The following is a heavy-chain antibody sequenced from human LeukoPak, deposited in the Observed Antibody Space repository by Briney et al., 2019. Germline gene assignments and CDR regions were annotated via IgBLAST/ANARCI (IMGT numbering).Heavy chain of an antibody. V-gene: IGHV3-48*03. Sequence: GGSLRLSCAASGFTFSSFEMNWVRQAPGKELEWVSYISSSGSTIYTADSVKGRFTISRDNAKNSLYLRMNSLRAEDTAVYHCARIKPYDFWSGYSSMDVWGQGTTVTVSS. CDR2: ISSSGSTI. J-gene: IGHJ6*02. D-gene: IGHD3-3*01. CDR1: GFTFSSFE. CDR3: ARIKPYDFWSGYSSMDV.